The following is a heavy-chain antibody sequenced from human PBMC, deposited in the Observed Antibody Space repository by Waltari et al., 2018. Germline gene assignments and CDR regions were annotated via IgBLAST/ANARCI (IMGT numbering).Heavy chain of an antibody. Sequence: EVQLVESGGGLLQPGGSLRLSCAASGFTFSSYAMNWVRQAPGKGLEWLSYISSSSDTIYYADSVKGRFTVSRDNAKNSLYLQMNSLRAEDTAVYYCAKDQKGIDYWGQGTLVTVSS. V-gene: IGHV3-48*04. J-gene: IGHJ4*02. D-gene: IGHD3-10*01. CDR3: AKDQKGIDY. CDR1: GFTFSSYA. CDR2: ISSSSDTI.